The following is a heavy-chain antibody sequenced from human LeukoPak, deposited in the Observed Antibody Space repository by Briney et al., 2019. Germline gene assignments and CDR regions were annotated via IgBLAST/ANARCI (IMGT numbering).Heavy chain of an antibody. CDR2: ISYDGSNK. V-gene: IGHV3-30-3*01. Sequence: GGSLRLSCAASGFTFDDYAMHWVRQAPGKGLEWVAVISYDGSNKYYADSVKGRFTISRDNSKNTLYLQMNSLRAEDTAVYYCARPILVGAIDYWGQGTLVTVSS. CDR1: GFTFDDYA. J-gene: IGHJ4*02. D-gene: IGHD1-26*01. CDR3: ARPILVGAIDY.